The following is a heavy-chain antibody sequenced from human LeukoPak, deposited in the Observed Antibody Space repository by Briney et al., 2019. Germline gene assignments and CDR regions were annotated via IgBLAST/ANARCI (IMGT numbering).Heavy chain of an antibody. CDR1: GFTFSNYA. V-gene: IGHV3-23*01. Sequence: GGSLRLSCAVSGFTFSNYAMSWVRQAPGKGLVWVSDISGSGDSTNYADSVKGRFTISRDNSKNTLYLQMNSLRAEDTAIYYCAKSRGSYWVPEFDYWGQGTLVTVSS. CDR2: ISGSGDST. CDR3: AKSRGSYWVPEFDY. J-gene: IGHJ4*02. D-gene: IGHD1-26*01.